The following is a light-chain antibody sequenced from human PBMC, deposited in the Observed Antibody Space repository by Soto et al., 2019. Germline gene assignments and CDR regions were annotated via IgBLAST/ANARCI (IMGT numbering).Light chain of an antibody. CDR2: GAS. V-gene: IGKV3-15*01. J-gene: IGKJ1*01. CDR1: QSVSSN. Sequence: EIVMTQSPATLSVSPGEKATLSCRSSQSVSSNLAWYQQKPGQAPMLLIYGASTMATGIPARFSGSGSGTEFTRTISSLQSEDFAVYYCQQYNNWPPWTFGGGTKVEIK. CDR3: QQYNNWPPWT.